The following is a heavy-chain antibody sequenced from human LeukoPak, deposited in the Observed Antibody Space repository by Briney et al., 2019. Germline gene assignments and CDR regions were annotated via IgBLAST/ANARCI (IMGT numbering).Heavy chain of an antibody. J-gene: IGHJ5*02. D-gene: IGHD3-10*01. CDR3: AREDRSPKGYNWFDP. Sequence: GGSLRLSCAASGFTFSSHSMNWVRQAPGKGLEWVSSISSGSNYIYYADSVEGRFTISRDNAKNSLYLQMNSLRAEDTAVYYCAREDRSPKGYNWFDPWGQGTLVTVSS. CDR1: GFTFSSHS. V-gene: IGHV3-21*04. CDR2: ISSGSNYI.